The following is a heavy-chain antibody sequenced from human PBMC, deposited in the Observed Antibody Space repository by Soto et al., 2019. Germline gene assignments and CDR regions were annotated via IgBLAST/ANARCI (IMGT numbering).Heavy chain of an antibody. Sequence: EVQLAESGGGMVQPGGSLRLSCVASGFTFSSYDMHWVRQAPGKGLEYVSSISSYGGTTYYGNSVKGRFTISRDNSKNTLYLQMGSLRAGDMAVYYCVRRVSGNYDYWGQGTLVTVSS. D-gene: IGHD1-7*01. V-gene: IGHV3-64*01. CDR1: GFTFSSYD. CDR3: VRRVSGNYDY. CDR2: ISSYGGTT. J-gene: IGHJ4*02.